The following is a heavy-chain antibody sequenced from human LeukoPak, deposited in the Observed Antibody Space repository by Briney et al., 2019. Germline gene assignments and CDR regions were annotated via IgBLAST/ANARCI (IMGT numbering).Heavy chain of an antibody. CDR1: GFTFSDYY. D-gene: IGHD6-6*01. V-gene: IGHV3-11*06. CDR2: ISSSSSYI. J-gene: IGHJ4*02. CDR3: ARSSAGLGYSSSIGLHFDY. Sequence: PGGSLRLSCAASGFTFSDYYMSWIRQAPGKGLEWVSSISSSSSYIYYADSVKGRFTISRDNAKNSLYLQMNSLRAEDTAVYYCARSSAGLGYSSSIGLHFDYWGQGTLVTVSS.